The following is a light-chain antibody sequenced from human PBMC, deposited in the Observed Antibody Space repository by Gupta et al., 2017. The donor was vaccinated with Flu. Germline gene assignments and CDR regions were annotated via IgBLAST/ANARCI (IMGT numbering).Light chain of an antibody. V-gene: IGLV6-57*01. Sequence: FMLPPPHSESESPSETVTITCTRSSCSIASNYVQWYQQRPGSSPTTVIYEDNQRPSGGPARFSASIDSCSNTASLTSSGLKTEDEADYYCQSSDSRSRVAFGGGTKLTVL. CDR1: SCSIASNY. J-gene: IGLJ2*01. CDR3: QSSDSRSRVA. CDR2: EDN.